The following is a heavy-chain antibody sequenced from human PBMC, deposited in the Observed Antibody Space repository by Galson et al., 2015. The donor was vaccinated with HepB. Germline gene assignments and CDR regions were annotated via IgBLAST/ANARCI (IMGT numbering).Heavy chain of an antibody. CDR1: GFTFSTYW. J-gene: IGHJ4*02. D-gene: IGHD2-2*01. Sequence: SLRLSCAASGFTFSTYWMSWVRQAPGKGLEWVANIKQDGSEKYYVGSVKGRFTISRDNAKNSLYLQMNSLRAEDTAVYYCARGGSTSWSFENWGQGTLVTVSS. CDR3: ARGGSTSWSFEN. V-gene: IGHV3-7*01. CDR2: IKQDGSEK.